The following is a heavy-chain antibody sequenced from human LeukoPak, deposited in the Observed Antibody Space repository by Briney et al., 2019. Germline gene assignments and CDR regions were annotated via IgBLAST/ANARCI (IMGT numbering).Heavy chain of an antibody. D-gene: IGHD2-2*01. Sequence: GESLKISCKGSGYSFTSYWGGWVRQMPGKGLEWMGIIYPGDSDTRYSPSFQGQVTISADKSISTAYLQWSSLKASDTAMYYCARHRASKVSFSAHRYYYYYMDVWGKGTTVTISS. CDR2: IYPGDSDT. J-gene: IGHJ6*03. CDR1: GYSFTSYW. CDR3: ARHRASKVSFSAHRYYYYYMDV. V-gene: IGHV5-51*01.